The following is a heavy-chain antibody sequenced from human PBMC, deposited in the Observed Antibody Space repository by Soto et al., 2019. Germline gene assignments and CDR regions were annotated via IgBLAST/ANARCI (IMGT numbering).Heavy chain of an antibody. CDR2: ISAYSGNT. Sequence: ASVKVSCKASVYTFTSYAMHWVRQAHGQRLEWMGWISAYSGNTNYAQKLQGRVTMTTDTSTSTAYMELRSLRSDDTAVYYCARVVVTAIPTYNWFDPWGQGTLVTV. CDR3: ARVVVTAIPTYNWFDP. J-gene: IGHJ5*02. CDR1: VYTFTSYA. D-gene: IGHD2-21*02. V-gene: IGHV1-18*01.